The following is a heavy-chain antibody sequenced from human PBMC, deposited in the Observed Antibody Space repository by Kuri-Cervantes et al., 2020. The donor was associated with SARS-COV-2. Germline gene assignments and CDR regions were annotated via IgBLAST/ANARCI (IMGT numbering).Heavy chain of an antibody. D-gene: IGHD6-19*01. CDR1: GFTFSSYG. CDR2: IWYDGSNK. Sequence: GESLKISCAASGFTFSSYGMHWVRQAPGKGLEWVAVIWYDGSNKYYANSVKGRFTISRDNSKNTQHLQMNSLRAEDTAVYYCARSKGGGAVVGKFDYWGQGTLVTVSS. V-gene: IGHV3-33*01. CDR3: ARSKGGGAVVGKFDY. J-gene: IGHJ4*02.